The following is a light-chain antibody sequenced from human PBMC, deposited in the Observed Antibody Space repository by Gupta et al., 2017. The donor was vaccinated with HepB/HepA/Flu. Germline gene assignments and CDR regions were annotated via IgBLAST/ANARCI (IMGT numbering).Light chain of an antibody. Sequence: DIQMTQSPSSLSASVGDRVTITCRASQSINRYLNWYQQKPGKAPKLLIYTASSLQSGVPSRFSGSGSGTDFTLTISRLQPEDFATYSCQQSDSTPPTFGQGTKVEIK. CDR3: QQSDSTPPT. V-gene: IGKV1-39*01. CDR1: QSINRY. J-gene: IGKJ1*01. CDR2: TAS.